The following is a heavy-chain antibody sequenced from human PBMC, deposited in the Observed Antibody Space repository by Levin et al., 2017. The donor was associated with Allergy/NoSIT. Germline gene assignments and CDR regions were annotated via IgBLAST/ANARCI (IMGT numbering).Heavy chain of an antibody. CDR3: AKEGYHGGRGRIGWFDP. CDR2: ISGSGGST. CDR1: GFTFSSYA. Sequence: GGSLRLSCAASGFTFSSYAMSWVRQAPGKGLEWVSAISGSGGSTYYADSVKGRFTISRDNSKNTLYLQMNSLRAEDTAVYYCAKEGYHGGRGRIGWFDPWGQGTLVTVSS. V-gene: IGHV3-23*01. D-gene: IGHD4-23*01. J-gene: IGHJ5*02.